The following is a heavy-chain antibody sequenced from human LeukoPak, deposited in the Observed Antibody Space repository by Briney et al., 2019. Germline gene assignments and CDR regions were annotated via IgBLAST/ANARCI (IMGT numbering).Heavy chain of an antibody. J-gene: IGHJ4*02. V-gene: IGHV1-58*02. CDR1: GFTFSSSA. CDR3: AAALYSSTWKDDY. Sequence: SVKVSCKASGFTFSSSAMQWVRQARGQCLEWIGWIVVASGNTNYAQKFQERVTITRDMSTSTAYMELSSLRSEDTAVYYCAAALYSSTWKDDYWGQGTLVTVSS. CDR2: IVVASGNT. D-gene: IGHD6-13*01.